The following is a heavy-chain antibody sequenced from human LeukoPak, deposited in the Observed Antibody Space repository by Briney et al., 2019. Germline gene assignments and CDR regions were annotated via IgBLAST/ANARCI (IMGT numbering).Heavy chain of an antibody. CDR3: ARDLKRGYSSGRYSWGTGSSNDF. J-gene: IGHJ4*02. V-gene: IGHV1-18*01. D-gene: IGHD6-19*01. Sequence: ASVKVSCKASGYTFTSYGISWVRQAPGQGLEWMGWISPYNSNTYYAQNLQGRVTMTTDTSTSTTYMELRSLRSDDTAVYYCARDLKRGYSSGRYSWGTGSSNDFWGQETLVTVSS. CDR2: ISPYNSNT. CDR1: GYTFTSYG.